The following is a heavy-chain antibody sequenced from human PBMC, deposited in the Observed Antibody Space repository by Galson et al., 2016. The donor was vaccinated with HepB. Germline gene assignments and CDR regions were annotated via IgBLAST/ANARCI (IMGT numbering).Heavy chain of an antibody. Sequence: SLRLSCAASGFTVSSSYMTWVRQAPGKGLEWVSVIYSGGSTYYADSVKGRFIISRDNSKNTPYLQMNSLRAEDTAVYYCARDNNYYYGMDVWGQGTTVTVSS. CDR2: IYSGGST. V-gene: IGHV3-53*01. CDR3: ARDNNYYYGMDV. D-gene: IGHD2/OR15-2a*01. CDR1: GFTVSSSY. J-gene: IGHJ6*02.